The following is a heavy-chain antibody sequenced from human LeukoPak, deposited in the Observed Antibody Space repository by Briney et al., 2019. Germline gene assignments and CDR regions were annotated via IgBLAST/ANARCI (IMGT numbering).Heavy chain of an antibody. CDR1: GGSISSYY. CDR2: IYTSGST. J-gene: IGHJ4*02. V-gene: IGHV4-4*07. CDR3: ARVGSSWPHYYFDY. Sequence: SETLSLTCTVSGGSISSYYWSWIRQPAGKGLEWIGRIYTSGSTNYNPSLKSRVTMSVDTSKNQFSLKLSSVTAADTAVYYCARVGSSWPHYYFDYWGQGTLVTVSS. D-gene: IGHD6-13*01.